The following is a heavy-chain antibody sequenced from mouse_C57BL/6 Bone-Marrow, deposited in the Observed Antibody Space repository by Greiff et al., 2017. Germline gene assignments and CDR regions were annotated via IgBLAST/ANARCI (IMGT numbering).Heavy chain of an antibody. CDR2: IYPGDGDT. CDR1: GYAFSSYW. Sequence: QVQLQQSGAELVKPGASVKISCKASGYAFSSYWMNWVKQRPGKGLEWIGQIYPGDGDTNSNGKFKGKATLTADKSSSTAYMQLSSLTSEAAAVYFCARDYYGSRWYFDVWGTGTTVTVSS. V-gene: IGHV1-80*01. CDR3: ARDYYGSRWYFDV. D-gene: IGHD1-1*01. J-gene: IGHJ1*03.